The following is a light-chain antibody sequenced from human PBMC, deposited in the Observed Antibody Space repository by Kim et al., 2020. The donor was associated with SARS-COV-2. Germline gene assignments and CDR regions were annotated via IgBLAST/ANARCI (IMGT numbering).Light chain of an antibody. CDR3: LQHRTYPFT. J-gene: IGKJ5*01. CDR1: QNIGNE. Sequence: CVGDRVTITCRESQNIGNELGWSQPSPGRAPRRLIYGASNLQGGVPSRFSRSGSETEFTLTISSLQPEDFATYFCLQHRTYPFTFGQGTRLEIK. V-gene: IGKV1-17*01. CDR2: GAS.